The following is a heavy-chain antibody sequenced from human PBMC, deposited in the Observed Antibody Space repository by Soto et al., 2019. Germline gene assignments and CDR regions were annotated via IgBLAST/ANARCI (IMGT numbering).Heavy chain of an antibody. CDR2: IYYSGST. V-gene: IGHV4-30-4*01. J-gene: IGHJ4*02. CDR1: GGSISSGDYY. CDR3: ARVGGFGATTIDY. Sequence: QVQLQESGPGLVKPSQTLSLTCTVSGGSISSGDYYWSWIRQPPGKGLEWIGYIYYSGSTYYNPSLTSRVPXAXDXXKHHFSLKLSAVTAADTAVYYCARVGGFGATTIDYWGQGTLVTVSS. D-gene: IGHD3-10*01.